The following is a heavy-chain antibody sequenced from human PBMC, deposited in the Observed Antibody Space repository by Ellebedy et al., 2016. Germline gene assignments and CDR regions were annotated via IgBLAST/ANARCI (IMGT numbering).Heavy chain of an antibody. CDR2: IYYSGST. Sequence: SETLSLTCTVSGGSISSSSYYWGWIRQPPGKGLEWIGSIYYSGSTYYNPSLKSRVTISVDTSKNQFSLKLSSVTAADTAVYYCASGLRVRAFDIWGQGTMVTVSS. D-gene: IGHD2-21*01. V-gene: IGHV4-39*07. CDR3: ASGLRVRAFDI. CDR1: GGSISSSSYY. J-gene: IGHJ3*02.